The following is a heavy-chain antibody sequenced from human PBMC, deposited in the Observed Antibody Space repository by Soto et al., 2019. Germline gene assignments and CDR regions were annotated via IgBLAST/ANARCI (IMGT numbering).Heavy chain of an antibody. CDR2: IYSGGST. Sequence: GGSLRLSCAVSGFTVSSNYMSWVRQAPGKGLEWVSLIYSGGSTYYADSVKGRFTISRDNSKNTLYLQMNSLRAEDTAVYYCATFIVGATMWGQGTLVTVSS. CDR1: GFTVSSNY. D-gene: IGHD1-26*01. CDR3: ATFIVGATM. J-gene: IGHJ4*02. V-gene: IGHV3-53*01.